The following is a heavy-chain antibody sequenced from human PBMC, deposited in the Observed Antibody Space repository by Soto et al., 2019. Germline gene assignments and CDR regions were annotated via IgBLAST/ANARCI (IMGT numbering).Heavy chain of an antibody. Sequence: SETLSLTCTVSGGSMSSSSYYWGWIRQPPGKGLEWIGSIFYTGNTYYNPSLKSRVTISVDTSKNQFSLKLSSVTAADTAVYYCARRVAGDVGRHFDYWGQGTLVTVSS. CDR1: GGSMSSSSYY. V-gene: IGHV4-39*01. CDR3: ARRVAGDVGRHFDY. CDR2: IFYTGNT. D-gene: IGHD2-21*02. J-gene: IGHJ4*02.